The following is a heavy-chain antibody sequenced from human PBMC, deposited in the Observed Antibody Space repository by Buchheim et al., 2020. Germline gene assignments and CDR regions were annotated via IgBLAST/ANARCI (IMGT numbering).Heavy chain of an antibody. J-gene: IGHJ5*02. V-gene: IGHV3-21*06. CDR2: ITSSGSYK. D-gene: IGHD4-17*01. Sequence: QLVESGGALVKPGGSLRLSCAASGFTFSAYSMHWVRQAPGKGLEWVSYITSSGSYKYYAESTTGRFTISRENAKNSINLQMNSLRAEDTAVYYCARDDYGDYGSWFDPWGQGAL. CDR3: ARDDYGDYGSWFDP. CDR1: GFTFSAYS.